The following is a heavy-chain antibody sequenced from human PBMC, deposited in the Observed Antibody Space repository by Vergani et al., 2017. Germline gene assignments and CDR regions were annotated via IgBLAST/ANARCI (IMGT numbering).Heavy chain of an antibody. V-gene: IGHV3-9*01. CDR3: AKEAGDLGYFDY. CDR2: ISWNSGSI. Sequence: VQLVESGGGLVQPGRSLRLSCAASGFTFDDYAMHWVRQAPGKGLEWVSGISWNSGSIGYADSVKGRFTISRDNAKNSLYLQMNSLRAEDTALYYCAKEAGDLGYFDYWGQGTLVTVSS. J-gene: IGHJ4*02. CDR1: GFTFDDYA. D-gene: IGHD7-27*01.